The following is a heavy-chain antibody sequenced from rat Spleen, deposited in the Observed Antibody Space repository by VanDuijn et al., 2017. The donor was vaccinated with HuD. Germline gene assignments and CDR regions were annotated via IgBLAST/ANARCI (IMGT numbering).Heavy chain of an antibody. J-gene: IGHJ2*01. Sequence: EVQLVESGGGLVQPGRSLKLSCVASGFTFSSYWMYWIRQAPGKGLEWVSSIKTDGGSTYYPDSVKGRFTISRDNAENTVNLQMNSLRSEDTATYYCARRHYGYTDYFDYWGQGVMVTVSS. CDR3: ARRHYGYTDYFDY. CDR1: GFTFSSYW. V-gene: IGHV5-58*01. CDR2: IKTDGGST. D-gene: IGHD1-9*01.